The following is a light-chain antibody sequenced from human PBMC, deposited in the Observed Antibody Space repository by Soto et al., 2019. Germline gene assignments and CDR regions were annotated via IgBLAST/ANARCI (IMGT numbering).Light chain of an antibody. V-gene: IGLV2-8*01. CDR2: EVS. J-gene: IGLJ2*01. CDR1: SSDVGGYNY. CDR3: SSYAGSNMVV. Sequence: QSVLTQPPSASGSPGQSVTISCTGTSSDVGGYNYVSWYQQHPGKAPKLMIYEVSKRPSGAPDRFSGSKSGNTASLTVSGLQAEDEADYYCSSYAGSNMVVFGGGTKLTVL.